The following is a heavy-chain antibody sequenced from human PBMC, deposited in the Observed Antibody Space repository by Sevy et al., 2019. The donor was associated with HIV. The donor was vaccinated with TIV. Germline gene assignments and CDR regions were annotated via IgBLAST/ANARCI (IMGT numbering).Heavy chain of an antibody. CDR2: IYYSGST. CDR1: GGSISSGGYY. D-gene: IGHD3-10*01. Sequence: SETLSLTCTVSGGSISSGGYYWSWIRQHPGKGLEWIGYIYYSGSTYYNPSLKSRVTISVDTSKNQFSLKLSSVTAADTAVYYCARNYYGSGSYLFDYWGQRTLVTVSS. J-gene: IGHJ4*02. CDR3: ARNYYGSGSYLFDY. V-gene: IGHV4-31*03.